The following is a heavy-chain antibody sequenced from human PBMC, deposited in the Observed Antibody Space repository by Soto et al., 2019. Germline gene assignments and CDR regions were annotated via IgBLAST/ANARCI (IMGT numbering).Heavy chain of an antibody. D-gene: IGHD1-26*01. CDR1: EYTFTSYY. CDR3: ARQAYYAGSDPWYFDL. Sequence: ASVKVSCKASEYTFTSYYIHWVRQAPGQGLEWMGLINPSSGGTSFAQKFQGRMTMTRDTSTSIVYMDLSSVTSDDTAVYYCARQAYYAGSDPWYFDLWGRGTLVTVS. CDR2: INPSSGGT. V-gene: IGHV1-46*01. J-gene: IGHJ2*01.